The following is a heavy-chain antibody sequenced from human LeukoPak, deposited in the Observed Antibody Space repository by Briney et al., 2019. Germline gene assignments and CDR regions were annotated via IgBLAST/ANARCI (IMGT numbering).Heavy chain of an antibody. CDR3: ARDLGQQLVLGWGPVWDY. D-gene: IGHD6-13*01. Sequence: PGGSLRLPCAASGFTFSSYSMNWVRQAPGKGLEWVSSISSSSSYIYYADSVKGRFTISRDNAKNSLYLQMNSLRAEDTAAYYCARDLGQQLVLGWGPVWDYWGQGTLVTVSS. CDR1: GFTFSSYS. J-gene: IGHJ4*02. V-gene: IGHV3-21*01. CDR2: ISSSSSYI.